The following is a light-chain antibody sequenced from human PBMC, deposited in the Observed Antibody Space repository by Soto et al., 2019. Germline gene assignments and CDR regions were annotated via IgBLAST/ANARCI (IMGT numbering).Light chain of an antibody. V-gene: IGKV3-20*01. CDR2: GAS. Sequence: EIVLTQSPGTLSLSPGERATLSCRASQSVIGNYLAWYQQKPGQAPRLLIYGASSWASGIPDRFSGSGSGTDFTFTISRLEPEDFAVYYCQQYDFSLRTFGQGSKVEI. CDR1: QSVIGNY. J-gene: IGKJ1*01. CDR3: QQYDFSLRT.